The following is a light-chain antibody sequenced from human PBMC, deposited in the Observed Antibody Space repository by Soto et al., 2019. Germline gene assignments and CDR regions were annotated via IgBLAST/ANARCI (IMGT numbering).Light chain of an antibody. J-gene: IGKJ3*01. CDR3: QLYGSSPRGFT. V-gene: IGKV3-20*01. CDR2: GAS. CDR1: QSVSSSY. Sequence: EIVLTQSPGTLSLSPGERATLSCRANQSVSSSYLAWYQQKPGQAPKLLIYGASSRATGIPDRFSGSGSGTDFALTIRRLEREDFAVYYGQLYGSSPRGFTFGPRTIVDIK.